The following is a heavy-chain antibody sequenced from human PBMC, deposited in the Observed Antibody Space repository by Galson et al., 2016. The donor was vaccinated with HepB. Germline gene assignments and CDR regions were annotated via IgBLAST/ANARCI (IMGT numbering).Heavy chain of an antibody. J-gene: IGHJ6*02. V-gene: IGHV4-61*01. D-gene: IGHD3-10*01. CDR1: GGSVSSGSYY. Sequence: SETLSLTCTVSGGSVSSGSYYWSWIRQPPGKGLEWIGYIYYSGSTNYNPSLKSRVTISVDTSKNHFSLNLSSVTAADTAVCYCARYGGGSVYYYGMDVWGQGTAVTVSS. CDR3: ARYGGGSVYYYGMDV. CDR2: IYYSGST.